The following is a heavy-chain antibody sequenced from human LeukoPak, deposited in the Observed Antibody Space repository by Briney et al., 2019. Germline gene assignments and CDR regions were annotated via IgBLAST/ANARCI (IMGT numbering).Heavy chain of an antibody. CDR1: GXSISSYY. D-gene: IGHD2-15*01. J-gene: IGHJ4*02. V-gene: IGHV4-59*08. CDR3: ARRARATGGGDYFDY. Sequence: SETLSLTWTVSGXSISSYYWTWIRQPPGKGLEWIGYIYYSGNTNYNPSLKSRVTISLDTSKNQFSLQLRSVTAADTAVYYCARRARATGGGDYFDYWGQGTLVTVSS. CDR2: IYYSGNT.